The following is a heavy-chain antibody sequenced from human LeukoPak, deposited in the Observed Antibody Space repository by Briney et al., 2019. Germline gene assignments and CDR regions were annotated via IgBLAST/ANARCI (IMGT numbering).Heavy chain of an antibody. V-gene: IGHV4-38-2*01. CDR1: GYSISSGYY. Sequence: SETLSLTCAVSGYSISSGYYWGWIRQPPGKGLEWIGSIYHSGSTYYNPSLKSRVTISVDTSKNQFSLKLSSVTAADTAVYYCARGYYDSSGYLDYWGQGTLVTVSS. CDR3: ARGYYDSSGYLDY. D-gene: IGHD3-22*01. CDR2: IYHSGST. J-gene: IGHJ4*02.